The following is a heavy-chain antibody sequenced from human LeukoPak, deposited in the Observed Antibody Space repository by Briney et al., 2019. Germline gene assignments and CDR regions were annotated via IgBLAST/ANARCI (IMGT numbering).Heavy chain of an antibody. CDR2: IYSGGST. CDR3: AKDQGASGYYSYFDY. J-gene: IGHJ4*02. D-gene: IGHD3-22*01. V-gene: IGHV3-53*01. Sequence: GGSLRLSCAASGFTVSSNYMSWVRQAPGKGLEWVSVIYSGGSTYYADSVKGRFTISRDNSKNTLYLQMNSLRAEDTAVYYCAKDQGASGYYSYFDYWGQGTLVTVSS. CDR1: GFTVSSNY.